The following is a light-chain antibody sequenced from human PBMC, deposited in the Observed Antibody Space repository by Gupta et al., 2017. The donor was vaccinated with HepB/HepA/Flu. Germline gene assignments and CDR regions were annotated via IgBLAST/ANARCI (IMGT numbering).Light chain of an antibody. CDR2: HAS. CDR1: ESVSSN. V-gene: IGKV3-15*01. J-gene: IGKJ2*04. CDR3: QTYNNWPPSS. Sequence: EIVMTQSPATLSVSPGERATLSCRASESVSSNLAWYQQKPGQAPRLLIYHASTRATGIPARFSGSGSGTEFTLTISSLQSEEFAVYYCQTYNNWPPSSFGQGTKLEIK.